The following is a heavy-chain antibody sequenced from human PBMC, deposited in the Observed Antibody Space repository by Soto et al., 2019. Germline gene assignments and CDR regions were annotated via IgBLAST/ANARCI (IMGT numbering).Heavy chain of an antibody. CDR2: ISAYNGNT. J-gene: IGHJ4*02. CDR3: ARDRGLRYFDWLRRGYYFDY. Sequence: QVQLVQSGAEVKKPGASVKVSCKASGYTFTSYGISWVRQAPGQGLEWMGWISAYNGNTNYAQKLQGSVTMTTDTSTSTAYMELRSLRSDDTAVYYCARDRGLRYFDWLRRGYYFDYWGQGTLVTVSS. D-gene: IGHD3-9*01. V-gene: IGHV1-18*01. CDR1: GYTFTSYG.